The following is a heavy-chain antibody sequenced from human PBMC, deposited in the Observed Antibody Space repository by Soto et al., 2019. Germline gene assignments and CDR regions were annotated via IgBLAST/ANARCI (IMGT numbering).Heavy chain of an antibody. Sequence: QVQLVQSGAEVKKPGASVKVSCKASGYTFTSYYMHWVRQAPGQGLEWMGIINPSGGSTSYAQKFQGRVPMTRDTSGRRVHMELSSLRSEDTAVYYCARGSGRGWDYWFDHWGQGTLVTVSS. CDR2: INPSGGST. CDR1: GYTFTSYY. V-gene: IGHV1-46*01. D-gene: IGHD6-19*01. J-gene: IGHJ5*02. CDR3: ARGSGRGWDYWFDH.